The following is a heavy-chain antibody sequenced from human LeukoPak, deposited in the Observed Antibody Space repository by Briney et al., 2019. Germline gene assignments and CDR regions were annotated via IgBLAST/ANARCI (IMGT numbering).Heavy chain of an antibody. CDR3: AKEAISRLFDFHH. V-gene: IGHV1-18*01. D-gene: IGHD3-3*01. CDR1: GYTFTHYD. Sequence: SVKVSCKASGYTFTHYDITWVRQAPGQGLEWMGWISAYNGNTNYAQKLQGRVTMTTDTSTSTGYMELRSLRSDDTAVYYCAKEAISRLFDFHHWGQGILVTVSS. J-gene: IGHJ4*02. CDR2: ISAYNGNT.